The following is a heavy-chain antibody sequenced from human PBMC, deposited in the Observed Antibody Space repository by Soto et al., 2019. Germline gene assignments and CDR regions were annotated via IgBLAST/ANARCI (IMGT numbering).Heavy chain of an antibody. CDR3: ARAVQLERRFFDY. CDR2: IYHSGST. V-gene: IGHV4-4*02. D-gene: IGHD1-1*01. CDR1: GGSISSSNW. Sequence: SSETLSLTCAVSGGSISSSNWWSWVRQPPGKGLEWIGEIYHSGSTNYNPSLKSRVTISVDKSKNQFSLKLSSVTAADTAVYYCARAVQLERRFFDYWGQGTLVTVSS. J-gene: IGHJ4*02.